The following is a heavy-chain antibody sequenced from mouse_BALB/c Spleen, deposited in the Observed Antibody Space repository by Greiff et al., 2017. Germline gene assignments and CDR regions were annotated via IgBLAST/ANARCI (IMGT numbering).Heavy chain of an antibody. V-gene: IGHV14-3*02. D-gene: IGHD1-1*01. CDR3: ALSHCYGSSWYFDV. J-gene: IGHJ1*01. CDR2: IDPANGNT. Sequence: EVKLQESGAELVKPGASVKLSCTASGFNIKDTYMHWVKQRPEQGLEWIGRIDPANGNTKYDPKFQGKATITADTSSNTAYLQLSSLTSEDTAVYYCALSHCYGSSWYFDVWGAGTTVTVSS. CDR1: GFNIKDTY.